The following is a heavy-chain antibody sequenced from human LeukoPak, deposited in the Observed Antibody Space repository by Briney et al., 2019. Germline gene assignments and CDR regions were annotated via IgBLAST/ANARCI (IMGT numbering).Heavy chain of an antibody. V-gene: IGHV4-4*02. CDR3: ARDSTSVTMVGSFDI. CDR2: IYHSGST. Sequence: SETLSLTCAVSGGSISSSNWWSWVRQPPGKGLEWIGEIYHSGSTNYNPSLKSRVTISVDKSKNQFSLKLSSVTAADTAVYYCARDSTSVTMVGSFDIWGQGTMVTVSS. D-gene: IGHD3-10*02. CDR1: GGSISSSNW. J-gene: IGHJ3*02.